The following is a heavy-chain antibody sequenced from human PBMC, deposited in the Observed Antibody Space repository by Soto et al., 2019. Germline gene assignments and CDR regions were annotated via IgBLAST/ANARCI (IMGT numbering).Heavy chain of an antibody. V-gene: IGHV1-2*02. CDR3: ARDYSGYDLNFDY. Sequence: ASVKVSCKASGYTFTGYYMHWVRQAPGQGLEWMGWINPNSGGTNYAQKFQGRVTMTRDTSISTAYMELSRLRSDDTAVYYCARDYSGYDLNFDYWGQGTLVTVSS. CDR2: INPNSGGT. D-gene: IGHD5-12*01. J-gene: IGHJ4*02. CDR1: GYTFTGYY.